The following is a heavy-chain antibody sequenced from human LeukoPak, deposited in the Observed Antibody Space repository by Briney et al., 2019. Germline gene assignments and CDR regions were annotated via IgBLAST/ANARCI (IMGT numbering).Heavy chain of an antibody. CDR3: ARDGEYYDILTGGNVWFDP. V-gene: IGHV1-18*01. CDR2: ISAYNGNT. CDR1: GYTLTSYG. J-gene: IGHJ5*02. D-gene: IGHD3-9*01. Sequence: ASVKVSCKASGYTLTSYGISWVRQAPGQGLEWMGWISAYNGNTNYAQKPQGRVTMTTDTSTSTAYMELRSLRSDDTAVYYCARDGEYYDILTGGNVWFDPWGQGTLVTVSS.